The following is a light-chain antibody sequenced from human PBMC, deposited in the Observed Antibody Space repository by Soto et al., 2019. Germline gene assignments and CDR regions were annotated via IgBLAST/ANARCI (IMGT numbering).Light chain of an antibody. J-gene: IGLJ2*01. CDR3: SSYTSRSTRV. Sequence: QSALTQPASVSGSPGQSITISCTGTSSDVGGYNYDSWNQQHPGKAPKLMIYDVSNRPAGVSNRFSGSTSGNTASLTISGLQAEDEADYYCSSYTSRSTRVFGGGTKLTVL. V-gene: IGLV2-14*01. CDR2: DVS. CDR1: SSDVGGYNY.